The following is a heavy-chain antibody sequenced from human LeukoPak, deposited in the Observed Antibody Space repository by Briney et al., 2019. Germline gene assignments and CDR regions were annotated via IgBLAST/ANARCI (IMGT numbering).Heavy chain of an antibody. V-gene: IGHV1-46*01. CDR1: GYTFTSNY. J-gene: IGHJ4*02. CDR2: INPSGGST. D-gene: IGHD3-10*01. Sequence: ASVKVSCKAFGYTFTSNYMHWVRQAPGQGLEWMGIINPSGGSTSYAQRFQGRVTITRDTSASTAYMELSSLRSEDMAVYYCARGIEGLWFGESVEGYFDYWGQGTLVTVSS. CDR3: ARGIEGLWFGESVEGYFDY.